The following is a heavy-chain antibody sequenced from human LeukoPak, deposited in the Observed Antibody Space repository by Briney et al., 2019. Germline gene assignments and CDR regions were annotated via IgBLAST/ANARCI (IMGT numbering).Heavy chain of an antibody. V-gene: IGHV3-23*01. J-gene: IGHJ4*02. Sequence: GGSLRLSCAASGFTFSSYAMSWVCQAPGKGLEWVAAIRGRGDKTYHADSVKGRFTISRDNSKNTLFLQMNSLRAEDTAVYYCARDWVTDTAAIDYWGQGTLVSVSS. CDR3: ARDWVTDTAAIDY. CDR2: IRGRGDKT. CDR1: GFTFSSYA. D-gene: IGHD2-2*01.